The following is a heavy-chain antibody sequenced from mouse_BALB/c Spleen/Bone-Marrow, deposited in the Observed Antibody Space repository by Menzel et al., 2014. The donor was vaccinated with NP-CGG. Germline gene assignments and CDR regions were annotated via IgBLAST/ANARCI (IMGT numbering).Heavy chain of an antibody. Sequence: QVQLQQSGSVLVRPGASVRLSCKASGYTFTSSWMHWAKQRPGQGLEWIGEIHPNSGNTNYNEKFKGKATLTVDTSPSTACVDLSSLTSEESAVYYCAREKIYGIYLWYFDVWLAGSTVTGSS. D-gene: IGHD2-1*01. V-gene: IGHV1S130*01. CDR3: AREKIYGIYLWYFDV. J-gene: IGHJ1*01. CDR2: IHPNSGNT. CDR1: GYTFTSSW.